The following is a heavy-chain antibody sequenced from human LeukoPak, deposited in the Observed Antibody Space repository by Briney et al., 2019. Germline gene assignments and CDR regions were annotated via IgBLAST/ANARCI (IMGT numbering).Heavy chain of an antibody. J-gene: IGHJ3*02. CDR2: IYYSGST. CDR3: ASAGYSSGWSVDAFDI. V-gene: IGHV4-59*01. Sequence: PSETLSLTCTVSGGSISSYYWGWIRQPPGKGLEWIGYIYYSGSTNYNPSLKSRVTISVDTSKNQFSLKLSSVTAADTAVYYCASAGYSSGWSVDAFDIWGQGTMVTVSS. D-gene: IGHD6-19*01. CDR1: GGSISSYY.